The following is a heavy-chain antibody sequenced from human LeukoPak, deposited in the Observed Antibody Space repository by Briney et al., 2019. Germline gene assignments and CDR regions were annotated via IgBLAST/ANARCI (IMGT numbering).Heavy chain of an antibody. V-gene: IGHV3-23*01. CDR2: ISGSGGST. CDR3: AKAEYYDFWSGYVEPFDY. J-gene: IGHJ4*02. CDR1: GFTFSSYA. Sequence: PGGSLRLSCAASGFTFSSYAMSWVRQAPGKGLEWISAISGSGGSTYYADSVKGRFTISRDNSKNTLYLQMNSLRAEDTAVYYCAKAEYYDFWSGYVEPFDYWGQGTLVTVSS. D-gene: IGHD3-3*01.